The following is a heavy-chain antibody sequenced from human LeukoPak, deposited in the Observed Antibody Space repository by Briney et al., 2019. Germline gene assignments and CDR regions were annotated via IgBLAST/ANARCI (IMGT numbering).Heavy chain of an antibody. CDR2: IYHSGST. CDR3: ARGENYYDSSGYFDY. V-gene: IGHV4-38-2*02. D-gene: IGHD3-22*01. CDR1: GYSISSGYY. J-gene: IGHJ4*02. Sequence: SETLSLTCTVSGYSISSGYYWGWIRQPPGKGLEWIGSIYHSGSTYYNPSLKSRVTISVDTSKNQFSPKLSSVTAADTAVYYCARGENYYDSSGYFDYWGQGTLVTVSS.